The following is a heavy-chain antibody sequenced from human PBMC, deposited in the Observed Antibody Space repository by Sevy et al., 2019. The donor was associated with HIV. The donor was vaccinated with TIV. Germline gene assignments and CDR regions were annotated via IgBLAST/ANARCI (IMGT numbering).Heavy chain of an antibody. CDR2: ISYDKVNT. J-gene: IGHJ4*02. CDR3: ARHGGGDYFDY. CDR1: GFSFSRYA. V-gene: IGHV3-30*04. Sequence: GGCLRLSCAASGFSFSRYAMHWIRQAPGKGLESVAVISYDKVNTYHSDSVKGRFTISRDNSKNTLYLQMNSLRPEDTAVYYCARHGGGDYFDYWGQGTLVTVSS. D-gene: IGHD3-16*01.